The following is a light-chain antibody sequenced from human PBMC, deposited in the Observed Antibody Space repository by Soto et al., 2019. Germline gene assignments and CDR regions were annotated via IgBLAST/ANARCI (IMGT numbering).Light chain of an antibody. CDR1: SSNIGNNY. CDR3: ATWDRSLSVGV. V-gene: IGLV1-51*01. J-gene: IGLJ2*01. Sequence: QSVLTQPPSVSAAPGQKVPISCSGSSSNIGNNYVFWYQQLPGTAPKLLIYDNDKRPSGIPDRFSGYKSGTSATLGITGLQTGDEADCYCATWDRSLSVGVFGGGTKVTAL. CDR2: DND.